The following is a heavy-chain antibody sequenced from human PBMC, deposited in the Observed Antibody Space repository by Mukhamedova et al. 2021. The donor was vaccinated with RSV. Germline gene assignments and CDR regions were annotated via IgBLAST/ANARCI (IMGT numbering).Heavy chain of an antibody. V-gene: IGHV3-11*06. CDR3: AREWLGY. Sequence: VKGRFTIPRDNAKNSLSLQMNSLRAEDTAVYYCAREWLGYWGQGTLVTVSS. J-gene: IGHJ4*02. D-gene: IGHD5-24*01.